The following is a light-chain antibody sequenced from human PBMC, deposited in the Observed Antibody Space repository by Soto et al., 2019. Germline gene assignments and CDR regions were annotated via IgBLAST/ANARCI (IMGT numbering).Light chain of an antibody. CDR1: QSLSFN. Sequence: MTQSPATLSVSPGERATLSCRASQSLSFNLAWYQQKAGQAPRLLIYAASTRATGIPARFSGSWSGTEFTLTINSLDPEDFAVYYCQQRSNWLTFGGGTKVDIK. V-gene: IGKV3-15*01. CDR3: QQRSNWLT. J-gene: IGKJ4*01. CDR2: AAS.